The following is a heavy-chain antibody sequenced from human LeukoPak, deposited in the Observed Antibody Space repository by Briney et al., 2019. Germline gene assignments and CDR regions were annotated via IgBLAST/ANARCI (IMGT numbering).Heavy chain of an antibody. J-gene: IGHJ4*02. V-gene: IGHV4-34*01. Sequence: WETLSLTCAVYGGSFSGYYWSWIRQPPGKGLEWIGEIYHSGSTNYNPSLKSRVTISVDKSKNQFSLKLSSVTAADTAVYYCARVWDSSSWYGGVDYWGQGTLVTVSS. D-gene: IGHD6-13*01. CDR1: GGSFSGYY. CDR2: IYHSGST. CDR3: ARVWDSSSWYGGVDY.